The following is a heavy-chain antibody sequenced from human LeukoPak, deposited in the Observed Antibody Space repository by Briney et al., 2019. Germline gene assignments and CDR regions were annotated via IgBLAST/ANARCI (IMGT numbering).Heavy chain of an antibody. CDR3: AKEGRWDGYRVLV. CDR2: IYYSGST. J-gene: IGHJ4*02. CDR1: GGSISSYY. Sequence: SETLSLTCTVSGGSISSYYWSWIRQPPGKGLEWIGYIYYSGSTNYNPSLKSRVTISVDTSKNQFSLKLSSVTAADTAVYYCAKEGRWDGYRVLVWGQGTLVTVSS. D-gene: IGHD3-3*02. V-gene: IGHV4-59*12.